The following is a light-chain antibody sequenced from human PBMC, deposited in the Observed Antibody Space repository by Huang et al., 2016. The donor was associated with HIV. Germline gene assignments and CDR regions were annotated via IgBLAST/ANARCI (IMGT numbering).Light chain of an antibody. CDR2: LGS. V-gene: IGKV2-28*01. Sequence: DIVMTQSPLSLPVTPGEPASISCRSSQILLDSNGYNYLDWYFQKPGQAPQLLIYLGSSRASGVPDRFRGSGSGTDFTLDISRVEAEDVGVYYCMQALQTPLTFGPGTKVDIK. J-gene: IGKJ3*01. CDR3: MQALQTPLT. CDR1: QILLDSNGYNY.